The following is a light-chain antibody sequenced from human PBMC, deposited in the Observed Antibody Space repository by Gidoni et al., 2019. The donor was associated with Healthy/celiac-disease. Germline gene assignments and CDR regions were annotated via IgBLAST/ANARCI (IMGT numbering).Light chain of an antibody. CDR1: QSISSI. Sequence: DIQMTQSPSSLSASVGDRVTITCRASQSISSILNWYQQKPGKAPKLLIYAASSLQSGVPSRFSGSGSGTDFTLTISSLQPEDFATYYCQQSYSTPVTFGQXTKLEIK. CDR3: QQSYSTPVT. V-gene: IGKV1-39*01. CDR2: AAS. J-gene: IGKJ2*01.